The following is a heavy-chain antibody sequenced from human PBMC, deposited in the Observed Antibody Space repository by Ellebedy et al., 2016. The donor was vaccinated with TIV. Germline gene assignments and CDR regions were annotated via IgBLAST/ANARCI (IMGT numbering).Heavy chain of an antibody. CDR2: ISYSGDLM. D-gene: IGHD6-13*01. CDR1: GLTLSGYY. CDR3: ERLGVIAAAGESDY. Sequence: PGGSLRLFCAASGLTLSGYYMRWFRQAPGKGPEWVSYISYSGDLMYYADSVKGRFTTSRDNAENSLYLQMDSLRAEDTAVYYCERLGVIAAAGESDYWGQGTLVIVSS. J-gene: IGHJ4*02. V-gene: IGHV3-11*01.